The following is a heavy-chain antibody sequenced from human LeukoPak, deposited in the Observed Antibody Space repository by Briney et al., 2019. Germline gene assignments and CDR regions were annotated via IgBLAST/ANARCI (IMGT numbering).Heavy chain of an antibody. J-gene: IGHJ4*02. Sequence: GGSLRLSCAASGFTVSNNYMSWVRQAQGKGLEWVSLIYTGGNTHYVDTVNGRFTNSRDNSKHMLYLQLNSLRPAHTAVFYCARGPYNWNYPRGCLDYWGQGTLVTVSS. CDR1: GFTVSNNY. V-gene: IGHV3-66*01. CDR3: ARGPYNWNYPRGCLDY. D-gene: IGHD1-7*01. CDR2: IYTGGNT.